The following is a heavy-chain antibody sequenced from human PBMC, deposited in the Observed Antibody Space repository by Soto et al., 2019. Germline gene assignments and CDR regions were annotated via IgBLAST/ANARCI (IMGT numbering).Heavy chain of an antibody. J-gene: IGHJ4*02. Sequence: GGSLRLSCAASGFTFSSYGMHWVRQAPGQGLEWVAVIWYDGSNKYYADSVKGRFTISRDNAKNSLYLQMNSLRAEDTAVYYCARVALLGVISPFDYWGQGTLVTVSS. CDR2: IWYDGSNK. D-gene: IGHD3-10*01. CDR3: ARVALLGVISPFDY. V-gene: IGHV3-33*01. CDR1: GFTFSSYG.